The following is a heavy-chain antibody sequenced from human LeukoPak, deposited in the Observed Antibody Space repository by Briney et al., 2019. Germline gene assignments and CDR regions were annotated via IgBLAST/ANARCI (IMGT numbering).Heavy chain of an antibody. Sequence: GGSLRLSCVACRWTFRDYYMDWLRQAPGKGLEWVANIKYDGSEKYYVDSVRGRFTISRDNAKNSLYLQMNSLTPEDTAVYFCAKDCSGGSCHDYWGQGTLVTVSS. CDR3: AKDCSGGSCHDY. CDR2: IKYDGSEK. J-gene: IGHJ4*02. D-gene: IGHD2-15*01. CDR1: RWTFRDYY. V-gene: IGHV3-7*04.